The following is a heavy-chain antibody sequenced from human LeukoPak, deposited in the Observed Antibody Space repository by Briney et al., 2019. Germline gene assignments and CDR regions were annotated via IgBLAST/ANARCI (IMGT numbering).Heavy chain of an antibody. Sequence: GGSLRLSCAASGFTFSSYAMSWVRQAPGKGLEWVSAISGSGGSTYYADSVKGRFTISRDNSKNTLYLQMNSLRAEDTAVYYCAKDLRPKGQMWELRAGFDYWGQGTLVTVSS. D-gene: IGHD1-26*01. CDR1: GFTFSSYA. CDR3: AKDLRPKGQMWELRAGFDY. CDR2: ISGSGGST. J-gene: IGHJ4*02. V-gene: IGHV3-23*01.